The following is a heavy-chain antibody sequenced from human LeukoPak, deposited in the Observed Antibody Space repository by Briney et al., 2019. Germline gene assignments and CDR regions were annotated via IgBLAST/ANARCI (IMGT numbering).Heavy chain of an antibody. V-gene: IGHV3-23*01. J-gene: IGHJ5*02. CDR1: GFTFGSYA. CDR3: AKDIVRGDCSGGSCYPLDP. CDR2: ISGSVGNT. D-gene: IGHD2-15*01. Sequence: PGGSLRLACAASGFTFGSYAMSWVRQVAGGVLEWVSTISGSVGNTYYADSVKGWFTISRDNSKNTLYLQMNSLIAEDTAVYYCAKDIVRGDCSGGSCYPLDPWGQGTLVTVSS.